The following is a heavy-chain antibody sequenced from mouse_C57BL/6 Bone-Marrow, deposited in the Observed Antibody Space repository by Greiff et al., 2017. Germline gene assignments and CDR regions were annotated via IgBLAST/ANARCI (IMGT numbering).Heavy chain of an antibody. Sequence: QVQLQQSGAELVRPGASVTLSCKASGYTFTDYEMHWVKQTPVHGLEWIGAIDPETGGTAYNQKFKGQAILTADKSSSPAYMELRSLTSEDSAVYYCTIWLPFYAKDYWGQGTSVTVSA. CDR2: IDPETGGT. D-gene: IGHD2-2*01. CDR3: TIWLPFYAKDY. J-gene: IGHJ4*01. V-gene: IGHV1-15*01. CDR1: GYTFTDYE.